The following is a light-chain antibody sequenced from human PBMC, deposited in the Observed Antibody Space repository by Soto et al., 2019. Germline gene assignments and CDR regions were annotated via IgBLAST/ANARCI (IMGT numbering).Light chain of an antibody. V-gene: IGKV1-5*01. CDR3: QQYNSYPLT. J-gene: IGKJ4*01. CDR2: DAS. Sequence: DIQMTQSPSTLSASVGDRVTITCRASQSISSWLAWYQQKPEKAPKLLIYDASSLESGVPSRFSGSGSGTEFTLTISSLQPDDFATYYCQQYNSYPLTFSGGTKVEIK. CDR1: QSISSW.